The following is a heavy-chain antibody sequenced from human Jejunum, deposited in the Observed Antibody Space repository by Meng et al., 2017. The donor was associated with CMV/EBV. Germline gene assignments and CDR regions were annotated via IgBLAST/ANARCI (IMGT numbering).Heavy chain of an antibody. CDR2: VYYSGST. D-gene: IGHD3-10*01. Sequence: QLQLQKSGPRLVKPSETLSLTCTVSGGSISSGSHYWGWIRQPPGKGPEWIGSVYYSGSTYYNPSLESRVTISVDTSKNQFSLKLTSVTAADTATYYCARDPTPDGSDYWGRGTLVTVSS. CDR1: GGSISSGSHY. CDR3: ARDPTPDGSDY. J-gene: IGHJ4*02. V-gene: IGHV4-39*07.